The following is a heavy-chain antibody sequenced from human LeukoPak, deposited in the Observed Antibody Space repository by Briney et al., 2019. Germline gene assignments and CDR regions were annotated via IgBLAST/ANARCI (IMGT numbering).Heavy chain of an antibody. Sequence: GGSLRLSCAASGFTFSSSAMNWVRQVPGKGLEWVSAISGSGSNTLYADSVRGRFTISRDNSKNTLQLQMNSLRAEDTAVYYCAKADCSDIGCCVKDYWGQGTLVTVSS. V-gene: IGHV3-23*01. J-gene: IGHJ4*02. CDR1: GFTFSSSA. CDR2: ISGSGSNT. CDR3: AKADCSDIGCCVKDY. D-gene: IGHD2-2*01.